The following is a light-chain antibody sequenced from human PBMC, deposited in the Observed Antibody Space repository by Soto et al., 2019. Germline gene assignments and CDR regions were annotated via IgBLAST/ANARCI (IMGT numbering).Light chain of an antibody. Sequence: QSVLTQPASVAGSPGQSITISCTGTSSDVGTYNLVSWYQQLPDKAPKLIIHEVNKRPSGVSTRFSGSKSGNTAYLTISGLQADDDADYNCYSYVGTSTYVFGTGTKVTVL. V-gene: IGLV2-23*02. CDR3: YSYVGTSTYV. CDR2: EVN. J-gene: IGLJ1*01. CDR1: SSDVGTYNL.